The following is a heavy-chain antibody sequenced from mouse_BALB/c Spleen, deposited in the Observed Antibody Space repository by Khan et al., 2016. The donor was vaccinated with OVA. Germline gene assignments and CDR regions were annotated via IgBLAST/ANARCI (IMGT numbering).Heavy chain of an antibody. CDR2: ISSGSSTI. J-gene: IGHJ2*01. Sequence: EVQLVESGGGLVQPGGSRKLSCAASGFTFSGFGMHWVRQAPAKGLEWVAYISSGSSTIYYADTVKGRFTISRDNPKNTLFLQMASLRSEDTAMYYCARTGYFYVDYGGQGTTLTVSS. CDR3: ARTGYFYVDY. D-gene: IGHD2-3*01. V-gene: IGHV5-17*02. CDR1: GFTFSGFG.